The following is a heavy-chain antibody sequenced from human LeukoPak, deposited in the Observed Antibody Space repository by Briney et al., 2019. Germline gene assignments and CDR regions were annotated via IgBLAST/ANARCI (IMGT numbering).Heavy chain of an antibody. CDR1: GFTFNNYD. Sequence: GGSLRLSCAASGFTFNNYDIHWVRQAPGKGLEWVAFIRSDGGNKKYADSVEGRFTISRDNAKNSLYLQMNSLRVEDTAIYYCVKVAKYYYGSETYYFFEHWGQGTPVTASS. CDR2: IRSDGGNK. CDR3: VKVAKYYYGSETYYFFEH. V-gene: IGHV3-30*02. D-gene: IGHD3-10*01. J-gene: IGHJ4*02.